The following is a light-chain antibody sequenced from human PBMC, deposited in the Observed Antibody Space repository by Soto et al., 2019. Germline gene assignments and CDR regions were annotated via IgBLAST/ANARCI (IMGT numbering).Light chain of an antibody. CDR2: GAS. J-gene: IGKJ2*01. CDR1: QSVSNN. Sequence: EIVLTQSPDTLSLSPGERATLSCRASQSVSNNYLAWYQQKPGQAPRLLIYGASTRATGIPARFSGSGSGTEFTLTISSLQSEDYAVYYCQQYNNWPPYTFGQGTKVDIK. V-gene: IGKV3-15*01. CDR3: QQYNNWPPYT.